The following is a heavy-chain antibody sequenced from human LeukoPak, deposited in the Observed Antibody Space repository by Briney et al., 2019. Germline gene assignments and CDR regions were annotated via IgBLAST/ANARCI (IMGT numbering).Heavy chain of an antibody. CDR2: ISHSGST. V-gene: IGHV4-30-2*01. CDR1: GGSISSGGYS. CDR3: ARVDYGSGSFIFDY. J-gene: IGHJ4*02. Sequence: SKTLSLTCAVSGGSISSGGYSWSWIRQPPGKGLEWIGYISHSGSTYYNPSLKSRVTISVDRSKNQFSLKLSSVTAADTAVYYCARVDYGSGSFIFDYWGQGTLVAVSS. D-gene: IGHD3-10*01.